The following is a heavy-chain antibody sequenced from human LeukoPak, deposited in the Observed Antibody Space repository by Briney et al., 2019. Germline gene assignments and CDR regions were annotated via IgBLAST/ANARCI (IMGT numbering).Heavy chain of an antibody. D-gene: IGHD4-17*01. CDR3: ARDPPRGGYGDRYDAFDI. Sequence: SQTLSLTCTVSGGSISIGSYYWSWIRQPAGKGLEWIGRIYTSGSTNYNPSLKSRVTISVDTSKNQFSLKLSSVTAADTAVYYCARDPPRGGYGDRYDAFDIWGQGTMVTVSS. CDR1: GGSISIGSYY. J-gene: IGHJ3*02. V-gene: IGHV4-61*02. CDR2: IYTSGST.